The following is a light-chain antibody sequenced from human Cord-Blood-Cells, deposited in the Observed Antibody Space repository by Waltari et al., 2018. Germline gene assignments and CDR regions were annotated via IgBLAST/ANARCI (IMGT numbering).Light chain of an antibody. J-gene: IGLJ1*01. V-gene: IGLV2-14*01. CDR2: DVS. CDR3: SSYTSSSLYV. Sequence: QSALTQPAPVSGAPGQSLTISCPGTRSDVGGYNYGSWYQQHPGKAPKLMIYDVSKRPSGVSNRFSGSKSGNTASLTISGLQAEDEADYYCSSYTSSSLYVFGTGTKVTVL. CDR1: RSDVGGYNY.